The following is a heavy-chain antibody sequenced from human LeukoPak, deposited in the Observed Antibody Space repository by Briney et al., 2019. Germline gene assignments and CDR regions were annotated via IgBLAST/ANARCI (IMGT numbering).Heavy chain of an antibody. J-gene: IGHJ4*02. CDR3: VSAIRGSPIDY. CDR2: LKTDGSET. V-gene: IGHV3-7*01. D-gene: IGHD3-10*01. CDR1: GFSFSNYW. Sequence: GGSLRLSCAASGFSFSNYWMGWVRQAPGKGLACVANLKTDGSETYYVDSVKGRFTISRDNAKNSLFLQMNSLRAEDTAIYYCVSAIRGSPIDYWGQGTLVSVPS.